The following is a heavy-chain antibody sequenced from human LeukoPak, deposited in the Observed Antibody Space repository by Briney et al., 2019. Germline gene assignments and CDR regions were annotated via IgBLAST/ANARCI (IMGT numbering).Heavy chain of an antibody. Sequence: PGRSLRLSCAASGFTFGSYGMHWVRQAPGKGLEWVAVIWYDGSNKYYADSVKGRFTISRDNSKNTLYLQMNSLRAEDTAVYYCARASLRYFDWLFGYWGQGTLVTVSS. CDR2: IWYDGSNK. CDR3: ARASLRYFDWLFGY. D-gene: IGHD3-9*01. CDR1: GFTFGSYG. V-gene: IGHV3-33*01. J-gene: IGHJ4*02.